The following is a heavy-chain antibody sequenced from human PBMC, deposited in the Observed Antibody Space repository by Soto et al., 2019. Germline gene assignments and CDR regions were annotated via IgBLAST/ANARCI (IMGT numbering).Heavy chain of an antibody. D-gene: IGHD3-10*01. J-gene: IGHJ4*02. CDR1: GDSVSSNSVA. V-gene: IGHV6-1*01. CDR2: TYYRSKWHY. Sequence: PSQPVSLTGARSGDSVSSNSVAWNWVRKSPSRGLEWLGRTYYRSKWHYDYAPSVRSRITINPDTSKNHFSLQLNSVSPEDAAVYYCARTLRGRGVKYFDDWGQGTLVPVSS. CDR3: ARTLRGRGVKYFDD.